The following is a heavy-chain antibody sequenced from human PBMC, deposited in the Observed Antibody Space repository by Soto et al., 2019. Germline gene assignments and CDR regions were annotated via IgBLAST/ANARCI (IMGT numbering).Heavy chain of an antibody. CDR2: IYNSGST. D-gene: IGHD2-2*01. J-gene: IGHJ3*02. CDR1: GGSISSYY. V-gene: IGHV4-59*01. Sequence: PSETLSLTCTVSGGSISSYYWSCIRQPPWKGLEWIGYIYNSGSTNYNSSLKSRVTISVDTSKNQFSLKLSSVTAADTAVYYCARGYCSSTTCYRYDFDIWGQGTMVTVSS. CDR3: ARGYCSSTTCYRYDFDI.